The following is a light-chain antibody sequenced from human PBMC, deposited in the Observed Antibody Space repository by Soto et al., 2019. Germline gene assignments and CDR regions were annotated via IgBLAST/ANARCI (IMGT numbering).Light chain of an antibody. Sequence: DIQMTQSPSSLSASVGDRVTITCQASQDIKNYLNWYQQKPGRAPKLLIYEASSLETGVPSRFSGGGSGAHFTFTISSLQPEDFATYYCQQYVNLPLTFGGGTKVDVK. V-gene: IGKV1-33*01. CDR3: QQYVNLPLT. CDR1: QDIKNY. J-gene: IGKJ4*01. CDR2: EAS.